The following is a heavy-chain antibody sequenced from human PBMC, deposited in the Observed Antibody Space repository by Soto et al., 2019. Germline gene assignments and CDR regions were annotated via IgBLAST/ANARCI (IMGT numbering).Heavy chain of an antibody. Sequence: ELQLLESGGGSVQPGGSLRLSCGASGFTFSDNAMTWVRQAPGKGLEWVSSISDDGDSTYYADSVKGRFTISRDNSKNTLFLQMSSLGAEDTAVYYCAKSLSTAVNYGLDVWGQGTSVTVSS. D-gene: IGHD2-2*01. CDR3: AKSLSTAVNYGLDV. CDR2: ISDDGDST. CDR1: GFTFSDNA. J-gene: IGHJ6*02. V-gene: IGHV3-23*01.